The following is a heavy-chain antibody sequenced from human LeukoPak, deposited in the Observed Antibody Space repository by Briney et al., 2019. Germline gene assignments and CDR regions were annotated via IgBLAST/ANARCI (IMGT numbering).Heavy chain of an antibody. CDR2: INHSGST. J-gene: IGHJ5*02. V-gene: IGHV4-34*01. Sequence: PSETLSLTCAVYGESFSGYYWSWIRQPPGKGLEWIGEINHSGSTNYNPSLKSRVTISVDTSKNQFSLKLSSVTAADTAVYYCARGHYSSSWRKFDPWGRGTLVTVSS. D-gene: IGHD6-13*01. CDR3: ARGHYSSSWRKFDP. CDR1: GESFSGYY.